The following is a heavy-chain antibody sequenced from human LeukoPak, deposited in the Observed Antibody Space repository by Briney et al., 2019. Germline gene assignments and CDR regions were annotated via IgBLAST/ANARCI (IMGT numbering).Heavy chain of an antibody. CDR3: ANQNGYYYGSGRLIDY. Sequence: GGSLRLSCAASGFTFSSYAMSWVRQAPGKGLEWVSAISGSGGSTYYADSVKGRFTISRDNSKNTLYLQMNSLRAEDTAVYYCANQNGYYYGSGRLIDYWGQGTLVTASS. V-gene: IGHV3-23*01. D-gene: IGHD3-10*01. CDR2: ISGSGGST. J-gene: IGHJ4*02. CDR1: GFTFSSYA.